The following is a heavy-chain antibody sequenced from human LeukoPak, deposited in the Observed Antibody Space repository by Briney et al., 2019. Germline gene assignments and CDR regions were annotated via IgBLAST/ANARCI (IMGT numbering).Heavy chain of an antibody. CDR3: ARGGGLDV. CDR1: GFTFSSYW. CDR2: INYNGNVN. J-gene: IGHJ6*02. D-gene: IGHD3-16*01. V-gene: IGHV3-7*03. Sequence: PGGSLRLSCAASGFTFSSYWMNWARQAPGKGLEWVASINYNGNVNYYVDSVKGRFTISRDNAKNSLYLQMSNLRAEDTAVYFCARGGGLDVWSQGATVTVSS.